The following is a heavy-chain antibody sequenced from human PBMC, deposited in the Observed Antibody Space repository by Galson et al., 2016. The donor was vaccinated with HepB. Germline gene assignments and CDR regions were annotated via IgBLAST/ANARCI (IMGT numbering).Heavy chain of an antibody. CDR3: ARDNDPGLNYNQDY. J-gene: IGHJ4*02. CDR2: IWFDGNNK. CDR1: GFTFSAYG. V-gene: IGHV3-33*01. D-gene: IGHD5-24*01. Sequence: LRLSCAASGFTFSAYGMHWVRQAPGKGLEWVAVIWFDGNNKYYADSVKGRFTISRDNSKNTLYLHMQSLRVEDTAVYFCARDNDPGLNYNQDYWGQGTLVTVSS.